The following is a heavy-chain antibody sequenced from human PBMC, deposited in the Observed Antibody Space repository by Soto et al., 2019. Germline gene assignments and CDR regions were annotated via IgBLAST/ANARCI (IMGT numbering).Heavy chain of an antibody. V-gene: IGHV1-69*04. Sequence: SVKVSCKASGGTFSSYTISWVRQAPGQGLEWMGRIIPILGIANYAQKFQGRVTITADKSTSTAYMELSSLRSEDTAVYYCARDKQTDIVVVPAAPYYYYYYMDVWGKGTTVTVSS. CDR1: GGTFSSYT. J-gene: IGHJ6*03. CDR3: ARDKQTDIVVVPAAPYYYYYYMDV. CDR2: IIPILGIA. D-gene: IGHD2-2*01.